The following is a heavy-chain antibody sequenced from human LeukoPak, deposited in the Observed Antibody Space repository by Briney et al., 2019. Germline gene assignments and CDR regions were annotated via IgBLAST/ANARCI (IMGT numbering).Heavy chain of an antibody. J-gene: IGHJ4*02. Sequence: SETLSLTCTGSGGSISNYYWSWIRQPAGKGLEWIGRISTSGSTNYNPSLKSRVTISVDKSRNQFSLKLSSVTAADTAVYYFARVALSGLYYFDNWGQGTLVTVSS. CDR3: ARVALSGLYYFDN. CDR1: GGSISNYY. V-gene: IGHV4-4*07. D-gene: IGHD5/OR15-5a*01. CDR2: ISTSGST.